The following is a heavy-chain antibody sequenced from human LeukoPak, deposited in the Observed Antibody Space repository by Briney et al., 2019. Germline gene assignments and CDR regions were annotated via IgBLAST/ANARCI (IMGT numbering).Heavy chain of an antibody. CDR3: ARHEPSIAAAGTECDAFDI. V-gene: IGHV4-59*08. D-gene: IGHD6-13*01. CDR1: GGSISGYY. CDR2: IYYSGST. J-gene: IGHJ3*02. Sequence: PSETLSLTCTVSGGSISGYYWSWIRQPPGKELERIGDIYYSGSTNYNPSLKSRVTISVDTSKNQFSLKLSSVTAADTAVYYCARHEPSIAAAGTECDAFDIWGQGTMVTVSS.